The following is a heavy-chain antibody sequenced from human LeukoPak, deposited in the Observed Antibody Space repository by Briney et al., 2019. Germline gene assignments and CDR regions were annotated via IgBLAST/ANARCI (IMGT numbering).Heavy chain of an antibody. V-gene: IGHV4-39*01. CDR1: GGSISSGDYY. Sequence: SQTLSLTCTVSGGSISSGDYYWSWIRQPPGKGLEWIGSIYYSGSTYYNPSLKSRVTISVDTSKNQFSLKLSSVTAADTAVYYCARAGYCSGGSCYQTVDYWRQGTLVTVSS. CDR3: ARAGYCSGGSCYQTVDY. J-gene: IGHJ4*02. CDR2: IYYSGST. D-gene: IGHD2-15*01.